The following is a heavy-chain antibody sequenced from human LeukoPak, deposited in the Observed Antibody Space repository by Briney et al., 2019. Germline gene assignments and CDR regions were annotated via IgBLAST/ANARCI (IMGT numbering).Heavy chain of an antibody. V-gene: IGHV3-7*01. CDR2: IKQDGSDK. J-gene: IGHJ4*02. CDR1: VFTFSSYW. Sequence: GESLRLSCPASVFTFSSYWMSWVRRAPGKGLEWVANIKQDGSDKYYVDSVKGRFTISRDNAKNSVYLQMNSLRAEDTAVYYCAKEKTTGTYYVDYWGQGTLVTVSS. D-gene: IGHD1-7*01. CDR3: AKEKTTGTYYVDY.